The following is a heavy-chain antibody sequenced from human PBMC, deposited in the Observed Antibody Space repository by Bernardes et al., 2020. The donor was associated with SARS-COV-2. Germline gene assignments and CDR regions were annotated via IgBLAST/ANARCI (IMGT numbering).Heavy chain of an antibody. CDR3: ARAGIGYCSGGSCYSYYYYYYDMDV. J-gene: IGHJ6*02. V-gene: IGHV1-2*02. D-gene: IGHD2-15*01. Sequence: ASMKVSCKASGYTFTGYYMHWVRQAPGQGLEWMGWINPNSGGTNYAQKFQGRVTMTRDTSISTAYMELSRLRSDDTAVYYCARAGIGYCSGGSCYSYYYYYYDMDVLGQVTTVTVSS. CDR1: GYTFTGYY. CDR2: INPNSGGT.